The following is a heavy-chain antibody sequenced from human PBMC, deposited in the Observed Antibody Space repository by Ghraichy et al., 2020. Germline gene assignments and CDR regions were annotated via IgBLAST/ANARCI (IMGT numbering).Heavy chain of an antibody. CDR3: ARAIGFMTTVTYFDY. J-gene: IGHJ4*02. V-gene: IGHV1-18*01. CDR1: GYTFTSYG. CDR2: ISAYNGNT. D-gene: IGHD4-17*01. Sequence: ASVKVSCKASGYTFTSYGISWVRQAPGQGLEWMGWISAYNGNTNYAQKLQGRVTMTTDTSTSTAYMELRSLRSDDTAVYYCARAIGFMTTVTYFDYWGQGTLVTVSS.